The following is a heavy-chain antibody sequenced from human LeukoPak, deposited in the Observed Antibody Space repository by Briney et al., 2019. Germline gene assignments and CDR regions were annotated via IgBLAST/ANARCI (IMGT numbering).Heavy chain of an antibody. Sequence: PGGSLRLSCAASGFPFRRFAMHWVRQAPGKGLEWVAVILSDGSKEFYTDSVKGRFTISRDNSKNTLYLQMNSLRAEDTAVYYCARSYDSSGHYWGQGTLVTVSS. CDR3: ARSYDSSGHY. CDR2: ILSDGSKE. D-gene: IGHD3-22*01. J-gene: IGHJ4*02. CDR1: GFPFRRFA. V-gene: IGHV3-33*08.